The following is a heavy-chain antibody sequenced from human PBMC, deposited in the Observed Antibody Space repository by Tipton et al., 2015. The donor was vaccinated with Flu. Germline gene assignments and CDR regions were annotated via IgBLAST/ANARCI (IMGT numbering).Heavy chain of an antibody. CDR2: IYYTGST. J-gene: IGHJ5*02. CDR1: GGSVRSGSHY. Sequence: TLSLTCTVSGGSVRSGSHYWSWIRHPPGKTLEWIGYIYYTGSTEYNPSLKRPVTISVDTSKNQFSLKLNSVIAADTAVYYCARIHREIGGNLLFGSWGQGTLVTVSS. D-gene: IGHD2-15*01. V-gene: IGHV4-61*01. CDR3: ARIHREIGGNLLFGS.